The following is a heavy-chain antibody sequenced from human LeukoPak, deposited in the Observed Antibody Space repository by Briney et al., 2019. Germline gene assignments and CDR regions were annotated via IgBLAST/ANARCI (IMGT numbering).Heavy chain of an antibody. CDR2: INSDGSST. D-gene: IGHD3-22*01. CDR1: GFTFSSSW. CDR3: VRGSSGYYYGLGC. Sequence: PGGSLRLSCAASGFTFSSSWMHWVRHAPGKGLVCVSRINSDGSSTSYADSVKGRFTISRDNAKNTLYLQMNSLRAEDTAVYYCVRGSSGYYYGLGCWGQGTLVTVSP. V-gene: IGHV3-74*01. J-gene: IGHJ4*02.